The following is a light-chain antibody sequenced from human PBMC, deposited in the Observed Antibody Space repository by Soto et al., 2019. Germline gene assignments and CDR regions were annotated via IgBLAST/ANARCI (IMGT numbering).Light chain of an antibody. Sequence: DIQITQSPSTLSASVGDRVTIPWRASQSISTLLAWYQHKPGKAPKLLIYDASSLQSGVPSRFSGHGSGTDFTLTISSLQPDDFATYYCQQYNSYTTFGQGTKVDSK. V-gene: IGKV1-5*01. J-gene: IGKJ1*01. CDR1: QSISTL. CDR3: QQYNSYTT. CDR2: DAS.